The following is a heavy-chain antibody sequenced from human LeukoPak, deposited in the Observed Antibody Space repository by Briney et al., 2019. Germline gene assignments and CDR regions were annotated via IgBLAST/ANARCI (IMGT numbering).Heavy chain of an antibody. D-gene: IGHD3-3*01. Sequence: PSETLSLTXTVSGGSISSSSYYWGWIRQPPGKGLEWIGSIYYSGSTYYNPSLKSRVTISVDTSKNQFSLKLSSVTAADTAVYYCARRTIFGVVYTPFDYWGQGTLVTVSS. J-gene: IGHJ4*02. V-gene: IGHV4-39*01. CDR1: GGSISSSSYY. CDR2: IYYSGST. CDR3: ARRTIFGVVYTPFDY.